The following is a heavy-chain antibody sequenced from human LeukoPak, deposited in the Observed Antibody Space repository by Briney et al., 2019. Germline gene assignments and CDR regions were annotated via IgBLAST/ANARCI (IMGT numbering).Heavy chain of an antibody. Sequence: SGGSLRLSCAASGFTFSSYAMHGVRQAPGKGLEWVAVISYDGSNKYYADSVKGRFTISRDNSKNTLYLQMNSLRAEDTAVYYCAREGGWDRALDYWGQGTLVTVSS. CDR2: ISYDGSNK. CDR3: AREGGWDRALDY. V-gene: IGHV3-30-3*01. CDR1: GFTFSSYA. D-gene: IGHD1-26*01. J-gene: IGHJ4*02.